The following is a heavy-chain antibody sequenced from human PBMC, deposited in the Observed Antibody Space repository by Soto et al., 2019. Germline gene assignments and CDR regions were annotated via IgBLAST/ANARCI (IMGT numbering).Heavy chain of an antibody. J-gene: IGHJ4*02. CDR3: ARRAEMLCLDY. Sequence: QVQLVGSGGGVVQPRRSLRLSCAASGFSFRSYGMHWVRQAPGKGLEWVAVIWYDGSNKYYADSVKGRFTISRDNSKNTLYLQMNSLRAEDTAVYYCARRAEMLCLDYWGQGTLVTVSS. CDR2: IWYDGSNK. D-gene: IGHD2-2*01. CDR1: GFSFRSYG. V-gene: IGHV3-33*01.